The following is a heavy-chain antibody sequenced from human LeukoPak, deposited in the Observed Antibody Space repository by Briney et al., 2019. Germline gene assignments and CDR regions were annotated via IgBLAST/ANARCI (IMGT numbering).Heavy chain of an antibody. J-gene: IGHJ6*02. CDR3: ARGGILRYFDWLGSGGMDV. CDR2: MNPDSGNT. V-gene: IGHV1-8*01. Sequence: GASVKVSCRTSGYTFTSYDIHWVRQAPGQGLEWMGWMNPDSGNTGYAQKFQGRVTMTRNTSISTAYMELSSLRSEDTAVYYYARGGILRYFDWLGSGGMDVWGQGTTVTVSS. CDR1: GYTFTSYD. D-gene: IGHD3-9*01.